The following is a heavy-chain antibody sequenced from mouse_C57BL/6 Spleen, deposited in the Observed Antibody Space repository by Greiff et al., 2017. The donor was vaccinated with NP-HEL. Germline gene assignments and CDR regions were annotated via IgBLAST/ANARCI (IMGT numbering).Heavy chain of an antibody. CDR3: ARGYDDDEYYFDY. CDR1: GYTFTSYW. V-gene: IGHV1-64*01. Sequence: QVQLQQPGAELVKPGASVKLSCKASGYTFTSYWMHWVKQRPGQGLEWIGMIHPNSGSTNYNEKFKSKATLTVDKSSSTAYMQLSSLTSEDSAVYYCARGYDDDEYYFDYWGQGTTLTDSS. CDR2: IHPNSGST. J-gene: IGHJ2*01. D-gene: IGHD2-4*01.